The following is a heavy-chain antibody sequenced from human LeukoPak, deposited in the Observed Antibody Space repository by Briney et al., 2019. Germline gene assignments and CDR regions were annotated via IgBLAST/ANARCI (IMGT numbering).Heavy chain of an antibody. CDR1: GFPFSSYS. V-gene: IGHV3-21*01. Sequence: GGSLRLSCAASGFPFSSYSMNWVRQAPGKGLEWVSSISSSSSYIYYADSVKGRFTISRDSAKNSLYLQMNSLRAEDTAVYYCARDRATKALDYWGQGTLVTVSS. CDR3: ARDRATKALDY. D-gene: IGHD2-8*01. J-gene: IGHJ4*02. CDR2: ISSSSSYI.